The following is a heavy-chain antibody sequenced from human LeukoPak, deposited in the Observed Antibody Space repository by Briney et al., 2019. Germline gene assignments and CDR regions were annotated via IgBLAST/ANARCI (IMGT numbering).Heavy chain of an antibody. J-gene: IGHJ4*02. D-gene: IGHD1-26*01. CDR2: ISGYSGNT. Sequence: ASVKVSCKASGYTFTSFGISWVRQAPGQGLEWLGWISGYSGNTNYAQNSQGRVTMTTDTSTTTASMELRSLTSDDTAVYYCVRPRRSGSYDYWGQGTLVTVSS. V-gene: IGHV1-18*01. CDR1: GYTFTSFG. CDR3: VRPRRSGSYDY.